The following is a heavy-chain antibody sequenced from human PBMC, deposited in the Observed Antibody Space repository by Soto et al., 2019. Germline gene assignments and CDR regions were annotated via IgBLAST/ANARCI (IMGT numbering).Heavy chain of an antibody. D-gene: IGHD1-20*01. J-gene: IGHJ5*02. CDR1: GGSISSYY. V-gene: IGHV4-59*01. CDR2: IYYSGST. CDR3: ASLRIAGPLVNWFDP. Sequence: SETLSLTCTVSGGSISSYYWSWIRQPPGKGLEWIGYIYYSGSTNYNPSLKSRVTISVDTSKNQFSLKLSSVTAADTAVYYCASLRIAGPLVNWFDPWGQGTLVTVSS.